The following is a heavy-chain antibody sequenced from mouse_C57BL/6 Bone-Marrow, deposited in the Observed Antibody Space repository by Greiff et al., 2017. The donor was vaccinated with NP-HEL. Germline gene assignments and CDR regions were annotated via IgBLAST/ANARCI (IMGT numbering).Heavy chain of an antibody. Sequence: VQLQQSGPELVKPGASVKMSCKASGYTFTDYNMHWVKQSHGKSLEWIGYINPNNGGTSYNQKFKGKATLTVNKSSSTAYMELRSLTSEDSAVYDCASLPRSSYFSYWGQGTTLTVSS. CDR2: INPNNGGT. V-gene: IGHV1-22*01. CDR3: ASLPRSSYFSY. CDR1: GYTFTDYN. J-gene: IGHJ2*01. D-gene: IGHD1-1*01.